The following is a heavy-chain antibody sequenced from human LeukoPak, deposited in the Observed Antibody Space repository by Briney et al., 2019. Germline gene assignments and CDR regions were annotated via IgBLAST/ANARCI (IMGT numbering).Heavy chain of an antibody. Sequence: GGSLRLSCAASGFTFSSYAMHWVRQAPGKGLEWVAVISYDGSNKYYADSMKGRFTISRDNSKNTLYLQMNSLRAEDTAVYYCARDPRYYYDSSGYFNDAFDIWGQGTMVTVSS. D-gene: IGHD3-22*01. CDR1: GFTFSSYA. V-gene: IGHV3-30-3*01. J-gene: IGHJ3*02. CDR2: ISYDGSNK. CDR3: ARDPRYYYDSSGYFNDAFDI.